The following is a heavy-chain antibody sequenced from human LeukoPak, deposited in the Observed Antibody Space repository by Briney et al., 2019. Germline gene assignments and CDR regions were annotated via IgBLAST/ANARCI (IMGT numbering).Heavy chain of an antibody. V-gene: IGHV3-30*03. CDR2: ISYDGSNK. D-gene: IGHD1-26*01. CDR3: ALTYSGSFLPI. CDR1: GFTFSSYG. Sequence: PGGSLRLSCAASGFTFSSYGMHWVRQAPGKGLEWVAVISYDGSNKYYADSVKGRFTISRDNSKNTLYLQMNSLRAEDTAVYYCALTYSGSFLPIWGQGTMVTVSS. J-gene: IGHJ3*02.